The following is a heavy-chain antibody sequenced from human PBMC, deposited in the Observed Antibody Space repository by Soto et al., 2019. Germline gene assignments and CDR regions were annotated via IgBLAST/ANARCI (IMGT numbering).Heavy chain of an antibody. J-gene: IGHJ6*02. CDR2: IYYRGST. CDR3: ARLAMDYDILAGYLPYGMDV. Sequence: QVQLQESGPGLVKPSETLSLTCTVSGGSISSYSWSWIRQPPGKGLEWIGYIYYRGSTNYNPSLKSRVTISVDKSKNKFSLKLSSVTAADTAVYYCARLAMDYDILAGYLPYGMDVWGQGTTVTVAS. D-gene: IGHD3-9*01. CDR1: GGSISSYS. V-gene: IGHV4-59*08.